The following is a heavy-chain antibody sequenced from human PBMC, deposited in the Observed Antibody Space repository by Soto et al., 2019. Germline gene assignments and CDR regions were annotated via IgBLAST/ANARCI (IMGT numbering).Heavy chain of an antibody. V-gene: IGHV1-18*01. Sequence: ASVKVSCKASGGTFSSYGFCWVRQVPGQGLEWMGYISPSSGYTTYAPNLQERVIMTTDSSTTTVYMELRSLTSDDTAVYYCAREMWTRSGPQNFFDYWGQGALVTVSS. CDR1: GGTFSSYG. D-gene: IGHD6-25*01. J-gene: IGHJ4*02. CDR3: AREMWTRSGPQNFFDY. CDR2: ISPSSGYT.